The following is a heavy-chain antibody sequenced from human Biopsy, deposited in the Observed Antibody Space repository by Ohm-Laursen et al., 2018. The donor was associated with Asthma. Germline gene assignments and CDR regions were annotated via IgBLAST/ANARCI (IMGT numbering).Heavy chain of an antibody. CDR2: IMTVFGTT. V-gene: IGHV1-69*13. Sequence: SVKVSCKAPGGTFSNFAISWVRQAPGPGLEWLGGIMTVFGTTNYAQKFQGRVTITADESTSTAYMEVASLRSEDTAIYYCARCQVGYSSGWSLLLKKIYYSGMDVWGQGTAVTVSS. J-gene: IGHJ6*02. CDR3: ARCQVGYSSGWSLLLKKIYYSGMDV. CDR1: GGTFSNFA. D-gene: IGHD6-19*01.